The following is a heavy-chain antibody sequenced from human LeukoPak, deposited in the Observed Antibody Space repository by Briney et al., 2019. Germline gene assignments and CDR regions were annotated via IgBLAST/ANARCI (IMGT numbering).Heavy chain of an antibody. CDR3: ARGDQLAPPDY. CDR1: GFTFGSHW. D-gene: IGHD1-1*01. V-gene: IGHV3-74*01. Sequence: PGGSLRLSCAASGFTFGSHWMHWVRQAPGEGLVWVSRISDDGRSTYYADSVKGRFTFSRDNAKNTLYLQMNSLRAEDTAVYYCARGDQLAPPDYWGRGTLVTVSS. J-gene: IGHJ4*02. CDR2: ISDDGRST.